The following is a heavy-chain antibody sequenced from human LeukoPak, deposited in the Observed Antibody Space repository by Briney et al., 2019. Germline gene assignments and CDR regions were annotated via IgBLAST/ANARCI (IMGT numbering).Heavy chain of an antibody. V-gene: IGHV4-39*07. CDR3: ARDGGSGWQHAFDI. CDR1: GGSISSSSYY. Sequence: RSSETLSLTCTVSGGSISSSSYYWGWIRQPPGKGLEWVGSIYYSGSTYYNPSLKSRVTISVDTSKNQFSLKLSSVTAADTAVYYCARDGGSGWQHAFDIWGQGTMVTVSS. D-gene: IGHD6-19*01. CDR2: IYYSGST. J-gene: IGHJ3*02.